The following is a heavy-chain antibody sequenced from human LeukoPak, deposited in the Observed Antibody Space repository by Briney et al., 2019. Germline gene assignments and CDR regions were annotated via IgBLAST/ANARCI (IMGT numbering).Heavy chain of an antibody. V-gene: IGHV4-34*01. CDR2: INHSGRT. CDR1: GGSFSDYF. CDR3: ARDVVVVPAAIHYGMDV. J-gene: IGHJ6*02. Sequence: PSETLSLTCAVYGGSFSDYFWGWIRQPPGKGLEWIGEINHSGRTYYNPSLKSRVTISVDTSKNQFSLNLSTVTAADTAVYYCARDVVVVPAAIHYGMDVWGQGTTVTVSS. D-gene: IGHD2-2*01.